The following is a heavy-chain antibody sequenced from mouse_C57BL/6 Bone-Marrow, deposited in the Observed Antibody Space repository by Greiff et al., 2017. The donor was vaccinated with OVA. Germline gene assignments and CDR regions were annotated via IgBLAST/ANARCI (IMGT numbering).Heavy chain of an antibody. CDR2: IDPSDSYT. V-gene: IGHV1-59*01. Sequence: QVQLQQPGAELARPGTSVKLSCKASGYTFTSYWMHWVKQRPGQGLEWIGVIDPSDSYTNYNQKFKGKATLTVDTSSSTAYMQLSSLTSEDSAVYYCARDNFDYWGQGTTLTVSS. CDR3: ARDNFDY. CDR1: GYTFTSYW. J-gene: IGHJ2*01.